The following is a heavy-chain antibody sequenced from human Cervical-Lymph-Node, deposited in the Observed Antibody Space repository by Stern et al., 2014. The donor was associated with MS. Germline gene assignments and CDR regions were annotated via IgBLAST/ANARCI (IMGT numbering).Heavy chain of an antibody. D-gene: IGHD5-18*01. CDR3: ARDLGYNYGPSILYY. J-gene: IGHJ4*02. CDR2: TSSSSFYI. Sequence: VQLVESGGGLVKPGGSLRLSCEASGFTFSSFGMNWVRQSPGKGLEWVSSTSSSSFYIYYDDSVKGRFTISRDNARNSLYLQMNSLRAEDTAVYYCARDLGYNYGPSILYYWGQGTLVTVSS. CDR1: GFTFSSFG. V-gene: IGHV3-21*01.